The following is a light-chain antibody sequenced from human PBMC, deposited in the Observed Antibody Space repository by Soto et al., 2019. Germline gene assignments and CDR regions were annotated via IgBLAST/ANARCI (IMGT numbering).Light chain of an antibody. CDR3: QQRSNWPST. Sequence: EIVLTQSPATLSLSPGERATLSCRASQSVSSYLAWYQQKPGQAPRLLIYDASHRATGIPARFSGSGSGTDFTLTISSLEPEDVAVYYCQQRSNWPSTFGGGTKVEIK. J-gene: IGKJ4*01. CDR1: QSVSSY. V-gene: IGKV3-11*01. CDR2: DAS.